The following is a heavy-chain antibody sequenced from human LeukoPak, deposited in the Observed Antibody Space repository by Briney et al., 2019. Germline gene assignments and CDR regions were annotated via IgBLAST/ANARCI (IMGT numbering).Heavy chain of an antibody. V-gene: IGHV1-69*04. CDR2: INPIFGIA. D-gene: IGHD1-26*01. CDR3: AHFNSGSGGWFDP. Sequence: GSSVKVSFKCSVGTFSSYAISWVRQPPGQGLEWMGRINPIFGIANYAHTFQGRVTITADKSTSTAYMELSSLRAEDTAVYYWAHFNSGSGGWFDPWGQGTLVTVSS. CDR1: VGTFSSYA. J-gene: IGHJ5*02.